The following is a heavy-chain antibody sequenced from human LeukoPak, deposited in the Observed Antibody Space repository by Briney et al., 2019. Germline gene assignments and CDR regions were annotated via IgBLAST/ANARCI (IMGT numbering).Heavy chain of an antibody. CDR3: ARVPTVTFFDY. CDR1: GGSISSSSYY. V-gene: IGHV4-39*01. D-gene: IGHD4-17*01. J-gene: IGHJ4*02. CDR2: IYYSRST. Sequence: PSETLSLTCTVSGGSISSSSYYWGWIRQPPGKGLEWIGSIYYSRSTYYIPSLKSRVTISVDTSKNQFSLKLSSVTAADTAVYYCARVPTVTFFDYWGQGTLVTVSS.